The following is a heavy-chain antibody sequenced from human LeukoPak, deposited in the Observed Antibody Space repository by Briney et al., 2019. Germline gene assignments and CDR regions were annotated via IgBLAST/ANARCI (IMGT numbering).Heavy chain of an antibody. V-gene: IGHV3-7*03. CDR2: IKQDGSEK. J-gene: IGHJ4*02. CDR3: AIDPNWGMDY. D-gene: IGHD3-16*01. CDR1: EFAFSSYW. Sequence: GGSLRLSCAASEFAFSSYWMSWVRQAPGKGLEWVANIKQDGSEKYYVDSVKGRFTISRDNAKNSLYLQMNSLRAEDTAIYYCAIDPNWGMDYWGQGILVTVSS.